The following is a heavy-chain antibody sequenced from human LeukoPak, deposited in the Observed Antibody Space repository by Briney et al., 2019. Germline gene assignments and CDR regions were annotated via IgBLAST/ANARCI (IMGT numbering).Heavy chain of an antibody. Sequence: SETLSLTCAVYGGSFSGYYWSWIRQPPGKGLEWIGEINHSGSTNYNPSLKSRVTISVDTSKNQFSLKLSSVTAADTAVYYCARIAAAGLWVPDRVDYWGQGTLVTVSS. CDR3: ARIAAAGLWVPDRVDY. D-gene: IGHD6-13*01. CDR2: INHSGST. V-gene: IGHV4-34*01. CDR1: GGSFSGYY. J-gene: IGHJ4*02.